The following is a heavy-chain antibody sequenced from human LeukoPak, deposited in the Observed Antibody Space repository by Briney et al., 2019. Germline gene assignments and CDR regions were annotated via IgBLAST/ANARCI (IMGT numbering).Heavy chain of an antibody. Sequence: ASVKVSCEASGYTFTGYYMHWVRQAPGQGLEWMGWINPNSGGTNYAQKFQGRVTMTRDTSISTAYMELSRLRSNDTAVYYCARARGYDSWSGYYYYWGQGTLVTVSS. CDR3: ARARGYDSWSGYYYY. J-gene: IGHJ4*02. CDR2: INPNSGGT. CDR1: GYTFTGYY. V-gene: IGHV1-2*02. D-gene: IGHD3-3*01.